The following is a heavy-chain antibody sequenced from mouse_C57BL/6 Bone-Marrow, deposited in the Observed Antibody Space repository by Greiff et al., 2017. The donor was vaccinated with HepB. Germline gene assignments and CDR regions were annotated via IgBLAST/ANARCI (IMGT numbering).Heavy chain of an antibody. J-gene: IGHJ3*01. V-gene: IGHV1-19*01. D-gene: IGHD2-4*01. CDR2: INPYNGGT. Sequence: EVMLVESGPVLVKPGASVKMSCKASGYTFTDYYMNWVKQSHGKSLEWIGVINPYNGGTSYNQKFKGKATLTVDKSSSTAYMELNSLTSEDSAVYYCARLGIYYDYPWFAYWGQGTLVTVSA. CDR3: ARLGIYYDYPWFAY. CDR1: GYTFTDYY.